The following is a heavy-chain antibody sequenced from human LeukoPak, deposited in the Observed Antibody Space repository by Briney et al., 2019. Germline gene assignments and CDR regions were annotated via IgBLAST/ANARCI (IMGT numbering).Heavy chain of an antibody. J-gene: IGHJ5*02. CDR1: GGSFSGYY. Sequence: SETLSLTCAAYGGSFSGYYWSWIRQPPGKGLEWIGEINHSGSTNYNPSLKSRVTISVDTSKNQFSLKLSSVTAADTAVYYCARGRWFDPWGQGTLVTVSS. V-gene: IGHV4-34*01. CDR2: INHSGST. CDR3: ARGRWFDP.